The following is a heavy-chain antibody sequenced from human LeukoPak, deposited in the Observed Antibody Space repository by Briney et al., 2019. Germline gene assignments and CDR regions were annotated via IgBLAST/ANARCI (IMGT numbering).Heavy chain of an antibody. D-gene: IGHD6-19*01. CDR1: GGSISSYY. CDR2: IYNSGST. CDR3: GAESERWLVQS. Sequence: SETLSLTCTVSGGSISSYYRSWIRQPPGKGLEWIGYIYNSGSTNYNPSLKSRVTISIDTSKNQFSLKLSSVTAADTAVYYCGAESERWLVQSWGQGTLVTVSS. V-gene: IGHV4-59*01. J-gene: IGHJ4*02.